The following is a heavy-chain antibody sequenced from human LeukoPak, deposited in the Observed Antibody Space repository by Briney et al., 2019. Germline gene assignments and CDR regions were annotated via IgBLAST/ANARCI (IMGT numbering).Heavy chain of an antibody. Sequence: GRSLRLSCAASGFTFSSYAMHWARQAPGKGLEWVAVISYDGSNKYYADSVKGRFTISRDNSKNTLYLQMNSLRAEDTAVYYCARGSGVLLWFGELEFDAFDIWGQGTMVTVSS. CDR1: GFTFSSYA. D-gene: IGHD3-10*01. CDR3: ARGSGVLLWFGELEFDAFDI. V-gene: IGHV3-30*04. CDR2: ISYDGSNK. J-gene: IGHJ3*02.